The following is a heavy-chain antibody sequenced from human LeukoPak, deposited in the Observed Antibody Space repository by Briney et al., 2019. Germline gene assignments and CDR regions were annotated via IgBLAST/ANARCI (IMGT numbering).Heavy chain of an antibody. CDR2: IYWDADE. V-gene: IGHV2-5*02. Sequence: SGPTLVNPTQTLTLTCTFSGFSLTTTGVGVGWIRQPPGKALEWLALIYWDADERYSPSLRSRLTITKDSSKSQVFLTMTDMDPVDTATYYCARRLPGNTKPGYFDRWGQGTLVTVSS. CDR1: GFSLTTTGVG. J-gene: IGHJ4*02. D-gene: IGHD4-23*01. CDR3: ARRLPGNTKPGYFDR.